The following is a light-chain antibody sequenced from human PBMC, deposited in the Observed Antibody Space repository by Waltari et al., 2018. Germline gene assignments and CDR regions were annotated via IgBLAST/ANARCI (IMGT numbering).Light chain of an antibody. CDR1: QGISNY. Sequence: DIQMTQSPSSLSASVGDRVTITCRASQGISNYLAWYQQQPGKVPKLLIYAASTLQSGVPSRFSGSGFGTDFTLTISSLQPEDVATYYCQKYNSAPLTFGGGTKVEIK. V-gene: IGKV1-27*01. J-gene: IGKJ4*01. CDR2: AAS. CDR3: QKYNSAPLT.